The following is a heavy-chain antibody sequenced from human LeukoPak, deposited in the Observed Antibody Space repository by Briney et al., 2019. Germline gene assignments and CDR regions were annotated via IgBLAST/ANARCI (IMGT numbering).Heavy chain of an antibody. V-gene: IGHV1-2*02. Sequence: GASVKVSCKASGYTFTGYYMHWVRQAPGQGLEWMGWINPNSGGTNYAQKFQGRVTMTRGTSISTAYMELNRLRSDDTAVYYCARDYYDRGSSGYWGQGTLVTVFS. J-gene: IGHJ4*02. CDR2: INPNSGGT. D-gene: IGHD3-22*01. CDR1: GYTFTGYY. CDR3: ARDYYDRGSSGY.